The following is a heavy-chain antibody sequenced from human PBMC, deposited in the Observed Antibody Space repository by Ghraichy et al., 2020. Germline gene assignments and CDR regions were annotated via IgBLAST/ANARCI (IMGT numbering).Heavy chain of an antibody. CDR2: ISGSGDKT. J-gene: IGHJ6*02. CDR1: GFIFSNYG. CDR3: AKDRAGDGGYYYYAMDV. D-gene: IGHD6-19*01. V-gene: IGHV3-23*01. Sequence: GGSLRLSCAASGFIFSNYGMNWVRQAPGKGLEWVSAISGSGDKTYYADSVKGRLTISRDMSKNTLYLQLNSLRAEDTAIYYCAKDRAGDGGYYYYAMDVWGQVT.